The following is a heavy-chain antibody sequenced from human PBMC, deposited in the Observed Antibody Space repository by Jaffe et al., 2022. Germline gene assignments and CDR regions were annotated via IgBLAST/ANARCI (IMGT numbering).Heavy chain of an antibody. CDR1: GYTFTSYY. CDR2: INPSGGST. Sequence: QVQLVQSGAEVKKPGASVKVSCKASGYTFTSYYMHWVRQAPGQGLEWMGIINPSGGSTSYAQKFQGRVTMTRDTSTSTVYMELSSLRSEDTAVYYCARDYYGSGTPQIPIPYYYMDVWGKGTTVTVSS. J-gene: IGHJ6*03. CDR3: ARDYYGSGTPQIPIPYYYMDV. V-gene: IGHV1-46*01. D-gene: IGHD3-10*01.